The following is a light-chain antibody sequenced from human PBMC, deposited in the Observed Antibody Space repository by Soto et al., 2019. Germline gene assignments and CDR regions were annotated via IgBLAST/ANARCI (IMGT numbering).Light chain of an antibody. CDR1: SSDVGGYNY. J-gene: IGLJ1*01. CDR3: SSYAGSNNYV. Sequence: QSALTQPPSASGSPGQSVTISCTGTSSDVGGYNYVSWYQQHPGKAPKLMIYEVSKRPSGVPGRFSGSKSGNTASLTVSGLQAEDEADYYCSSYAGSNNYVFGTGTKV. V-gene: IGLV2-8*01. CDR2: EVS.